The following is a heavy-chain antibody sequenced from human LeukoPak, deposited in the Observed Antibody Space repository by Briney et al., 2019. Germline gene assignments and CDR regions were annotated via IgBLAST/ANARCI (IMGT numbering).Heavy chain of an antibody. D-gene: IGHD1-26*01. CDR1: GFTFRSYE. Sequence: GGSLRLSCAASGFTFRSYEMNWVRKAPGKGLEWVSYISSSGNTIYYADSVKGRFTISRDNAKNSLYLQMNSLRAEDTAVYYCARGFDIVGVLFDYWGQGTLVTVSS. CDR2: ISSSGNTI. J-gene: IGHJ4*02. V-gene: IGHV3-48*03. CDR3: ARGFDIVGVLFDY.